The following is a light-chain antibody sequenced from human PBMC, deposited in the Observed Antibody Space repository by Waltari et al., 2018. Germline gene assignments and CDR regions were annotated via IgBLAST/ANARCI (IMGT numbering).Light chain of an antibody. J-gene: IGLJ2*01. CDR3: SSFPGGSLV. V-gene: IGLV2-11*01. CDR1: NSDIDPFNY. CDR2: DVR. Sequence: LTQPRSVSGSPGQSVTISCTKTNSDIDPFNYVSWYQQHPGKAPKLVIYDVRVRPSGVPDRFSGSRSGNTASLLISGLQPEDEADYYCSSFPGGSLVFGGGTELTVL.